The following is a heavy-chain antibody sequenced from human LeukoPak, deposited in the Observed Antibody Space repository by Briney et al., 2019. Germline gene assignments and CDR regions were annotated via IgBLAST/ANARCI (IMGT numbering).Heavy chain of an antibody. D-gene: IGHD6-19*01. J-gene: IGHJ4*02. CDR1: GGSFSGYY. V-gene: IGHV4-34*01. CDR3: ARIPGIAVAGTPYYFDY. Sequence: PSETLSLTCAVYGGSFSGYYWSWIRQPPGKGLEWIGEINHSGSTNYNPSLKSRVTISVDTSKNQFSLKLSSVTAADTAVYYCARIPGIAVAGTPYYFDYWGQGTLVTVSS. CDR2: INHSGST.